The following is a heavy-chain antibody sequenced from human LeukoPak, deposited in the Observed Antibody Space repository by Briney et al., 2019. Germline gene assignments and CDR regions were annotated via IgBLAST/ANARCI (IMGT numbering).Heavy chain of an antibody. CDR1: GGSFSGYY. V-gene: IGHV4-59*01. D-gene: IGHD3-9*01. Sequence: SETLSLTCAVYGGSFSGYYWSWIRQPPGKGLEWIGYIYYSGSTNYNPSLKSRVTISVDTSKNQFSLKLSSVTAADTAVYYCARVLNFDWSHYFDYWGQGTLVTVSS. J-gene: IGHJ4*02. CDR2: IYYSGST. CDR3: ARVLNFDWSHYFDY.